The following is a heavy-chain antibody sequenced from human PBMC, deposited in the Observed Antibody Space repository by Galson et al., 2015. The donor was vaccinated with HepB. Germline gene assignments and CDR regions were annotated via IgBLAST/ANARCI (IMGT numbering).Heavy chain of an antibody. D-gene: IGHD4/OR15-4a*01. Sequence: SLRLSCAVSGLTFSESWMHWVRQAPGKGLVWVSRIDNDGTGTDYGDSVKGRFTISRDNAKNTLYLVMSSLRADDTAVYFCARRQCIGASCYLDSWGQGTLVTVSS. CDR3: ARRQCIGASCYLDS. CDR2: IDNDGTGT. J-gene: IGHJ4*02. V-gene: IGHV3-74*01. CDR1: GLTFSESW.